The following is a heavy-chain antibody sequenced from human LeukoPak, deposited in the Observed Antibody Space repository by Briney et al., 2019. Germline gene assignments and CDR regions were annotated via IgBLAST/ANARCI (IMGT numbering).Heavy chain of an antibody. D-gene: IGHD3-3*01. J-gene: IGHJ5*02. Sequence: SETLSLTCTVSAGSITSHDYYWSWIRQAPGKGLEWIVYTHNSGSTFYNPSLKSRFTISVDTSKNQFSLKVRSVTATDTAVYYCAREGHDFWSGSRGWFDPWGPGTLVTVSS. CDR1: AGSITSHDYY. CDR3: AREGHDFWSGSRGWFDP. V-gene: IGHV4-30-4*01. CDR2: THNSGST.